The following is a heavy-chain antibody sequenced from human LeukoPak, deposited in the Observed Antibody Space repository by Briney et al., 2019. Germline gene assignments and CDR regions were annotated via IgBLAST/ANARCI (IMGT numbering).Heavy chain of an antibody. Sequence: SETLSLTCAVYGGSFSGYYWSWIRQPPGKGLEWIGEINHSGSTNYNPSLKSRVTISVDTSKNQFSLKLSSVTAADTAVYYCAREEYIAAGIDYWGQGTLVTVSS. CDR3: AREEYIAAGIDY. D-gene: IGHD6-13*01. CDR2: INHSGST. CDR1: GGSFSGYY. J-gene: IGHJ4*02. V-gene: IGHV4-34*01.